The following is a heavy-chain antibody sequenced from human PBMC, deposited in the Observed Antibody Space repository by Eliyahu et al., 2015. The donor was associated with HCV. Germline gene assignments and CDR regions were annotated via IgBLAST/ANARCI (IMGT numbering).Heavy chain of an antibody. CDR1: GFTFSSYV. J-gene: IGHJ4*01. D-gene: IGHD6-6*01. V-gene: IGHV3-23*01. CDR2: INTNGDTT. Sequence: EVHLLESGGGLVQAGGSLRLAXAASGFTFSSYVMTWVRQAPGKGLEWVSVINTNGDTTKYSDSVRGRFTISRDNSKNTLYLQMNSLRAEDTAIYYCAKVNFVVDVWGQGTLVTVSS. CDR3: AKVNFVVDV.